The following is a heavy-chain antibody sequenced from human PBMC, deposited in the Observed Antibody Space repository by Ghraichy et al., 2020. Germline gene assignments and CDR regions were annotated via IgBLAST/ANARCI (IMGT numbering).Heavy chain of an antibody. Sequence: SETLSLTCTVSGGSISSYYWSWIRQPAGKGLEWIGYIYYSGSTNYNPSLKSRVTISVDTSKNQFSLKLSSVTAADTAVYYCARPQPGGWYFDLWGRGTLVTVSS. D-gene: IGHD3-16*01. V-gene: IGHV4-59*08. CDR2: IYYSGST. J-gene: IGHJ2*01. CDR1: GGSISSYY. CDR3: ARPQPGGWYFDL.